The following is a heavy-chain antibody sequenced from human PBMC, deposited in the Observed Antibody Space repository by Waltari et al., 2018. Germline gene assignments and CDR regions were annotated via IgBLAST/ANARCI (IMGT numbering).Heavy chain of an antibody. CDR2: IDGPTTNT. Sequence: DVHLLESGGILVQPGVSLRLSCVASGFPFKNYALSWVRQSSGKGLEWVSHIDGPTTNTNYADSVKGRFTISRDNSRNTVYLQMNSLTADDSAVYFCATWITAHFDYWGRGTLVTVSS. V-gene: IGHV3-23*01. D-gene: IGHD2-2*03. J-gene: IGHJ4*02. CDR3: ATWITAHFDY. CDR1: GFPFKNYA.